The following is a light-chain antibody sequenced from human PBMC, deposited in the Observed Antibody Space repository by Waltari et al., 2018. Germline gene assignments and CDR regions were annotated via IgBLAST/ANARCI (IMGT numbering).Light chain of an antibody. V-gene: IGKV3-20*01. CDR1: QTLNGNY. CDR2: GAS. J-gene: IGKJ2*01. Sequence: ETVLTQSPDTLSLSTGQGASLSCRASQTLNGNYLAWFQQKPGQAPRLLIHGASGRATGVPDRFTGSGSGADFTLTISRLEIEDSATYYCQHYDSSPYTFGQGTKLEIK. CDR3: QHYDSSPYT.